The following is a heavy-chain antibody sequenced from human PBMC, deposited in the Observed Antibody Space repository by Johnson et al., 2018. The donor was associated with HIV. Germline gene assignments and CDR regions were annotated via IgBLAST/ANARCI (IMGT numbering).Heavy chain of an antibody. Sequence: QVQLVESGGGVVQPGGSLRLSCAASGFTFSTYGIHWVRQSPGKGLAWVAFIRYDGSNKYYADTGKGRFTISRENSKNTLYLQMNSLRAGDTAVYYCARGQQDMGAGAFDIWGQGTMVTVSS. CDR1: GFTFSTYG. D-gene: IGHD3-16*01. CDR2: IRYDGSNK. J-gene: IGHJ3*02. V-gene: IGHV3-30*02. CDR3: ARGQQDMGAGAFDI.